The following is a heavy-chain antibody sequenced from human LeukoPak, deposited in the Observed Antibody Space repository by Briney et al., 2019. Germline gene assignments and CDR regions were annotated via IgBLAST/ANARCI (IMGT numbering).Heavy chain of an antibody. Sequence: ASVKVSCKASGYTFTSYDINWVRQATGQGLEWMGWMNPNSGNTGYAQKFQGRVTMTRNTSISTAYMELSSLRSEDTAVYYCARGLPVAATKRRRWFDPWGQGTLVTVSS. CDR2: MNPNSGNT. V-gene: IGHV1-8*01. CDR3: ARGLPVAATKRRRWFDP. D-gene: IGHD2-15*01. CDR1: GYTFTSYD. J-gene: IGHJ5*02.